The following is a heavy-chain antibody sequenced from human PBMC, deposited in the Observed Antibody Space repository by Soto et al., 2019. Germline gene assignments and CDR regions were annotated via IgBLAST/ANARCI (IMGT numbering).Heavy chain of an antibody. J-gene: IGHJ3*02. CDR2: MNHSGGT. Sequence: QVQLQQWGAGLLTPSETLSLTCAVYGGFVSSGSYYWSWMRQPPGKGVEWIGEMNHSGGTHFSPSLKSRVTISVDTSKDQVSLTMCSVTAADPALYYCARVERGTATTVVDAFDIWGPGTMVTVSS. D-gene: IGHD1-1*01. CDR3: ARVERGTATTVVDAFDI. CDR1: GGFVSSGSYY. V-gene: IGHV4-34*01.